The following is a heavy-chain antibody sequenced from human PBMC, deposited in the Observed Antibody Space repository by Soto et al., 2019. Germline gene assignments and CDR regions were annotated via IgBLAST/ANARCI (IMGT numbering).Heavy chain of an antibody. CDR3: ATQRYSYGPALDS. CDR2: IYPGDSDT. D-gene: IGHD5-18*01. Sequence: HGESLKISCKDSGHTFSSHWIAWVRQMPGKGLEWMGIIYPGDSDTRYSPSFEGQVTISADKSISTAYLQWSSLKASDTAKYFCATQRYSYGPALDSWGQGTLVTVSS. V-gene: IGHV5-51*01. CDR1: GHTFSSHW. J-gene: IGHJ4*02.